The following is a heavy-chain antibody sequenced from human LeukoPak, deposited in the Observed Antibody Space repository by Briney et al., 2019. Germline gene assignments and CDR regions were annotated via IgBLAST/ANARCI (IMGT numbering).Heavy chain of an antibody. CDR2: ISVSGDAT. V-gene: IGHV3-23*01. CDR3: AKQRGYTYGYPFDS. J-gene: IGHJ4*02. CDR1: GFTLSRNA. D-gene: IGHD5-18*01. Sequence: GGSLRLSCAVSGFTLSRNAMTWVRRAPGKGLQWISSISVSGDATDYADSVKGRFTIYRDISKNTLYLQMNSLRVDDTAVYYCAKQRGYTYGYPFDSWGQGTLVTVSS.